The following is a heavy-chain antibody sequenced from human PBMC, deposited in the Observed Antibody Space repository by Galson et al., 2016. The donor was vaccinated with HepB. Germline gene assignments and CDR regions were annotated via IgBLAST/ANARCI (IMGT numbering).Heavy chain of an antibody. CDR1: GYTFSNYG. Sequence: SVKVSCKGSGYTFSNYGITWVRQAPGQGLEWMGWISVYNGKKKFLQKFQGRVTLTTDISTSTAYMELRSLRSDDTAVYYCARDPAWGETYCRSTTCYEYFYYGMDVWGQGTTVTVSS. D-gene: IGHD2-2*01. V-gene: IGHV1-18*01. CDR3: ARDPAWGETYCRSTTCYEYFYYGMDV. CDR2: ISVYNGKK. J-gene: IGHJ6*02.